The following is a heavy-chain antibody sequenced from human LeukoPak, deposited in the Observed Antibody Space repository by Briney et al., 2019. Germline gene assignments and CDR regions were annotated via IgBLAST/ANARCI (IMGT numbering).Heavy chain of an antibody. CDR1: GYTFTSYD. V-gene: IGHV1-8*01. Sequence: GASVKVSCKASGYTFTSYDIIWVRQATGQGLEWMGWMNPNSGDTGYVQKFQGRVTMTRSTSISTTYMELSSLTSEDTAVYYCARGQYYGSGLYHFDYWGQGTLVTVSS. J-gene: IGHJ4*02. D-gene: IGHD3-10*01. CDR2: MNPNSGDT. CDR3: ARGQYYGSGLYHFDY.